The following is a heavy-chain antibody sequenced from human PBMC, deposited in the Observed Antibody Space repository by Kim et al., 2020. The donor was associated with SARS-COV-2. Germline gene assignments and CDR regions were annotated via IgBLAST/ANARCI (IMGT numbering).Heavy chain of an antibody. CDR3: VKDSRIYVDTALGWFDP. J-gene: IGHJ5*02. CDR2: ISSNGGST. D-gene: IGHD5-18*01. V-gene: IGHV3-64D*09. Sequence: GGSLRLSCSASGFTFSSYAMHWVRQAPGKGLEYVSAISSNGGSTYYADSVKGRFTISRDNSKNTLYLQMSSLRAEDTAVYYCVKDSRIYVDTALGWFDPWGQGTLVTVSS. CDR1: GFTFSSYA.